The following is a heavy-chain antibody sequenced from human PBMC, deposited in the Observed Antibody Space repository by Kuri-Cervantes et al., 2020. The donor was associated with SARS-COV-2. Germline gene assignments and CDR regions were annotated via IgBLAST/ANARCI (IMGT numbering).Heavy chain of an antibody. CDR2: IRNDGTAR. Sequence: GESLKISCAASGFTFNNSDMHWVRQRPGKGLEWVAFIRNDGTARQYVDSVKGRFTISRDNYKSTVHLQVNSLRVEDTAVYYCAKDHGSDWTFPGSWGQGTQVTVSS. D-gene: IGHD6-19*01. CDR1: GFTFNNSD. V-gene: IGHV3-30*02. J-gene: IGHJ5*02. CDR3: AKDHGSDWTFPGS.